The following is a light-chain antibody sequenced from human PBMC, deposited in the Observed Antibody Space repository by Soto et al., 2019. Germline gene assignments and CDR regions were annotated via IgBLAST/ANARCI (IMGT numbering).Light chain of an antibody. J-gene: IGKJ1*01. CDR1: QTISSW. Sequence: DIQMTQSPSTLSGSVGDRVTITCRASQTISSWWAWYQQKPGKAPKLLIYKASTLKSGVSSRFSGSVSGTEVTLTISSLQPDDFAPYYCQHYNSYSEAFGQGTKVELK. CDR2: KAS. V-gene: IGKV1-5*03. CDR3: QHYNSYSEA.